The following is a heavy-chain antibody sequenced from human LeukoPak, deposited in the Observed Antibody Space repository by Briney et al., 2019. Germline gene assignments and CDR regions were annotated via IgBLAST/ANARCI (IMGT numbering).Heavy chain of an antibody. CDR2: IYTSGST. CDR1: GGSISSYY. CDR3: ARSSEGWFDR. V-gene: IGHV4-4*09. Sequence: SETLSLTCTVSGGSISSYYWSWIRQPPGKGLEWIGYIYTSGSTNYNPSLKSRVTISVDTSKNQFSLKLSSVTAADTAVYYCARSSEGWFDRWGQGTLVTVSS. J-gene: IGHJ5*02.